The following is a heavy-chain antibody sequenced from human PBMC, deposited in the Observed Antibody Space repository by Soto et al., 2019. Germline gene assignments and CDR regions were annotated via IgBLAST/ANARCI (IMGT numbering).Heavy chain of an antibody. J-gene: IGHJ3*02. CDR3: ARHGITGSYYDAFDI. V-gene: IGHV1-18*01. CDR1: GYTFTSYG. Sequence: ASVKVSCKASGYTFTSYGISWVRQAPEQGLAWMGWISAYNGNTNYAQKLQGRVTMTTDTSTSTAYMELRSLRSDDTAVYYCARHGITGSYYDAFDIWGQGTMVTVSS. CDR2: ISAYNGNT. D-gene: IGHD1-26*01.